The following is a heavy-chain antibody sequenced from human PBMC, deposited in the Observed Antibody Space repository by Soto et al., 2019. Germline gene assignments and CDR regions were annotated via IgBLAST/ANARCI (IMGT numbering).Heavy chain of an antibody. V-gene: IGHV1-18*01. Sequence: GASVKVSCKASGYTFTRYGISWVRQAPGQGLEWMGWISGYNGDTNYAQKFQGGVSMTIDTSTTTAYMELRSLTSDDTAVYYCAKNGQPPYYYYGLDVWGQGTKVTGLL. CDR3: AKNGQPPYYYYGLDV. J-gene: IGHJ6*02. CDR2: ISGYNGDT. D-gene: IGHD2-8*01. CDR1: GYTFTRYG.